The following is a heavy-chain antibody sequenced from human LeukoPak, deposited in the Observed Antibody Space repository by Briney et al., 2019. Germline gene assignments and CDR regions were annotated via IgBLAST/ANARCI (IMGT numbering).Heavy chain of an antibody. CDR3: ARVGYSYGYAGTFDY. D-gene: IGHD5-18*01. V-gene: IGHV3-7*01. Sequence: PGGSLRLSCAASGFTFSSYWMSWVRQAPGKGLEWVANIKQDGSEKYYVDSAKGRFTISRDNAKNSLYLQMNSLRAEDTAVYYCARVGYSYGYAGTFDYWGQGTLVTVSS. J-gene: IGHJ4*02. CDR1: GFTFSSYW. CDR2: IKQDGSEK.